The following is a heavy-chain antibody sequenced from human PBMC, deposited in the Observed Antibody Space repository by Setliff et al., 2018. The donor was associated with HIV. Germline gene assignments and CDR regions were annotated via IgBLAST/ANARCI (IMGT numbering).Heavy chain of an antibody. D-gene: IGHD3-10*01. CDR1: GGSISNFY. Sequence: ASETLSLTCTVSGGSISNFYWSWIRQPAGKGLEWIGRIWTSGSTNYNPSLKSQGTISVDTSKNQFSLKLSSVTAADTAVYYCARTFGDLKHYNYYYTIDVWGQGTTVTVSS. CDR2: IWTSGST. V-gene: IGHV4-4*07. J-gene: IGHJ6*02. CDR3: ARTFGDLKHYNYYYTIDV.